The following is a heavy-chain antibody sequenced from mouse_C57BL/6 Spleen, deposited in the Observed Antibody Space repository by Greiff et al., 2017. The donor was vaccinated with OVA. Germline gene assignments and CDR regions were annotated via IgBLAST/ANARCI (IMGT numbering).Heavy chain of an antibody. CDR2: INPSTGGT. J-gene: IGHJ2*01. CDR3: ARVPYYGSSFDY. CDR1: GYSFTGYY. V-gene: IGHV1-42*01. D-gene: IGHD1-1*01. Sequence: VQLKESGPELVKPGASVKISCKASGYSFTGYYMNWVKQSPEKSLEWIGEINPSTGGTTYNQKFKAKATLTVDKSSSKAYMQLKSLTSEDSAVYYCARVPYYGSSFDYWGQGTTLTVAS.